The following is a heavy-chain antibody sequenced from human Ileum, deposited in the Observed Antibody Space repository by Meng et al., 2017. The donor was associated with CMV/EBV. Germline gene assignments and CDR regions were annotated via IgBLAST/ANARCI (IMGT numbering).Heavy chain of an antibody. CDR2: IYTSGTT. CDR3: ARNYGSGNWNFFHY. V-gene: IGHV4-4*07. J-gene: IGHJ4*02. Sequence: QVQLQESGPGLVKTSETLSLTCDVSGGSISNYYWSWIRQPAGKGLEWIAHIYTSGTTNYNPSLKSRVTMSVDTSRNQFSLKLTSVTAADTAVYYCARNYGSGNWNFFHYWGQGTLVTVSS. D-gene: IGHD3-10*01. CDR1: GGSISNYY.